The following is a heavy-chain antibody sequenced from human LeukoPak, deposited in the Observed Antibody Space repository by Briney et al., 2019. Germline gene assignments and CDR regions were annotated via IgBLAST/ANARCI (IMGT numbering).Heavy chain of an antibody. D-gene: IGHD2-2*01. CDR1: GYTFTGYY. CDR2: INPNSGGT. Sequence: ASVKVSCKASGYTFTGYYMHWVRQAPGQGLEWMGWINPNSGGTNYAQKFQGRVTMTRDTSISTAYMELSRLRSDDPAVYYCARDLPEEYQLQHTQFDYWGQGTLVTVSS. CDR3: ARDLPEEYQLQHTQFDY. J-gene: IGHJ4*02. V-gene: IGHV1-2*02.